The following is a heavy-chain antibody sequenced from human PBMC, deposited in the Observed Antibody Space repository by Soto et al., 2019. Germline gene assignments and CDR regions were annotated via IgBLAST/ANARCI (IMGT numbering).Heavy chain of an antibody. D-gene: IGHD3-22*01. CDR1: GGSISSGGYY. V-gene: IGHV4-31*03. CDR2: IYYSGST. J-gene: IGHJ4*02. Sequence: PSETLSLTCTVSGGSISSGGYYWSWIRQHAGKGLEWIGYIYYSGSTYYNPSLKSRVTISVDTSKNQFSLKLSSVTAADTAVYYCARCPITMIVVVPPDYWGQGTLVTVSS. CDR3: ARCPITMIVVVPPDY.